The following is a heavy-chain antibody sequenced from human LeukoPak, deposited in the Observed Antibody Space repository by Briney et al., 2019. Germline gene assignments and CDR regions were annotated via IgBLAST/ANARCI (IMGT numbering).Heavy chain of an antibody. V-gene: IGHV3-30*18. D-gene: IGHD6-19*01. CDR1: GFXXXSYG. CDR3: AKAVGVSSSGCLDY. J-gene: IGHJ4*02. Sequence: SGFXXXSYGMHWVRQAPGKGLEWVAVISYDGSNKYYADSVKGRFTISRDNSKNTLYLQMNSLRAEDTAVYYCAKAVGVSSSGCLDYWGQGTLVTVSS. CDR2: ISYDGSNK.